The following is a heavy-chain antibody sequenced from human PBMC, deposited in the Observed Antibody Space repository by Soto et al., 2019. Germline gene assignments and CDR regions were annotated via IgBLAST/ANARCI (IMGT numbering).Heavy chain of an antibody. CDR1: GFTVSSNY. J-gene: IGHJ4*02. V-gene: IGHV3-53*01. D-gene: IGHD6-13*01. CDR2: IYSGGST. Sequence: EVQLVESGGGLIQPGGSLRLSCAASGFTVSSNYMSWVRQVPGKGLEWVSVIYSGGSTYYADSVKGRFTISRDNSKNTLYLQMNSLRDEDTAVYYCARNIAAVGPFDYWGQGTLVTVSS. CDR3: ARNIAAVGPFDY.